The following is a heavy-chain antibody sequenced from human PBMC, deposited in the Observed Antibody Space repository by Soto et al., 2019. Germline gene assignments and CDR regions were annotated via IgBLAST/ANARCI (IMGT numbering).Heavy chain of an antibody. CDR3: ASIFTENYYIDS. J-gene: IGHJ5*01. V-gene: IGHV4-39*01. D-gene: IGHD1-7*01. CDR2: VFKSGST. Sequence: PSETLSLTCTVSGGSISSNSHYWGWIRQPPGKGLEWIGSVFKSGSTKYSASLKSRVTISVDTSKDQFSLRLSSVTVADTGVYYCASIFTENYYIDSWGHGTLVTVSS. CDR1: GGSISSNSHY.